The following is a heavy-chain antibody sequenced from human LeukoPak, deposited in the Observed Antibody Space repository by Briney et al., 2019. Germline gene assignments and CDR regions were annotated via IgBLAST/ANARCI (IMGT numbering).Heavy chain of an antibody. Sequence: ASVKVSCKPSGYTFSNFGINWVRQAPGQGLEWMGWISGNNDNPNYGQKFQGRFTVTTDSSTSTAYMELRNLRFDDTAVYYCARDGTSTDDYWGQGTLVTVSS. CDR1: GYTFSNFG. V-gene: IGHV1-18*01. CDR2: ISGNNDNP. J-gene: IGHJ4*02. CDR3: ARDGTSTDDY. D-gene: IGHD2-2*01.